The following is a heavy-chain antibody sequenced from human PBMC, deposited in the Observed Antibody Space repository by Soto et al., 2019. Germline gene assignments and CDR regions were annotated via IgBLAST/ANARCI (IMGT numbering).Heavy chain of an antibody. D-gene: IGHD1-26*01. CDR1: GFTFSSYG. V-gene: IGHV3-30*18. J-gene: IGHJ4*02. Sequence: QVQLVESGGGVVQPGRSLRLSCAASGFTFSSYGMHWVRQAPGKGLEWVAVISYDGSNKYYADSVKGRFTISRDNSKNTLDLQMNSLRAEDTAVYYCAKEPYSGSYYGKFFDYWGQGTLVTVSS. CDR3: AKEPYSGSYYGKFFDY. CDR2: ISYDGSNK.